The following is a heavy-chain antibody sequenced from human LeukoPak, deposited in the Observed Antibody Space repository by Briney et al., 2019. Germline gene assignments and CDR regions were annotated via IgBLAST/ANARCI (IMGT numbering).Heavy chain of an antibody. J-gene: IGHJ4*02. CDR2: ISSSSSYI. Sequence: GGSLRLSCAASGFTFSGYSMNWVRQAPGQGLEWVSSISSSSSYIYYADSVKGRFTISRDNAKNSLYLQMNSLRAEDTAVYYCARDGTPVTTDYWGQGTLVTVSS. CDR1: GFTFSGYS. V-gene: IGHV3-21*01. CDR3: ARDGTPVTTDY. D-gene: IGHD4-17*01.